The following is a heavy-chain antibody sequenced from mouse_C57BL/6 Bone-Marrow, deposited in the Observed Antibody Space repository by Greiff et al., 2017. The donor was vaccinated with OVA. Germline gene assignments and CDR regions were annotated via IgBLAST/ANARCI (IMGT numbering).Heavy chain of an antibody. CDR2: IYPSDSET. J-gene: IGHJ2*01. CDR1: GYTFTSYW. Sequence: QVQLQQPGAELVRPGSSVKLSCKASGYTFTSYWMDWVKQRPGQGLEWIGNIYPSDSETHYNQKFKDKATLTVDKSSSTAYMQLSSLTSEDSAVYYCARQFSYYYGSFDYWGQGTTLTVSS. V-gene: IGHV1-61*01. CDR3: ARQFSYYYGSFDY. D-gene: IGHD1-1*01.